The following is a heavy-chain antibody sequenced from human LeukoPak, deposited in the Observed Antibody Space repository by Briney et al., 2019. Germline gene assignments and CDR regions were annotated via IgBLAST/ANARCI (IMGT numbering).Heavy chain of an antibody. CDR3: ARGLVAAAGGWFDP. Sequence: SETLSLTCAVYGGSFSGYYWSWIRQPPGKGLEWIGEINHSGSTNYNPSLKSRVTISVDTSKNQFSLKLSSVTAADTAVYYCARGLVAAAGGWFDPWSQGTLVTVSS. V-gene: IGHV4-34*01. J-gene: IGHJ5*02. D-gene: IGHD6-13*01. CDR1: GGSFSGYY. CDR2: INHSGST.